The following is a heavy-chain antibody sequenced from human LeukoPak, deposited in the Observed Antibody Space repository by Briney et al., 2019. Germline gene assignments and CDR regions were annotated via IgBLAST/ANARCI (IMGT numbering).Heavy chain of an antibody. Sequence: PGRSLRLSCAASGLIFSSYDMHWARQAPGKGLEWVALISSDGTNKYYADSVKGRFTISRDNSKNTLYLQMNSLRGEDTAVYYCVKVLVTYTVDVWGQGTTVTVSS. V-gene: IGHV3-30*18. D-gene: IGHD2/OR15-2a*01. CDR2: ISSDGTNK. J-gene: IGHJ6*02. CDR1: GLIFSSYD. CDR3: VKVLVTYTVDV.